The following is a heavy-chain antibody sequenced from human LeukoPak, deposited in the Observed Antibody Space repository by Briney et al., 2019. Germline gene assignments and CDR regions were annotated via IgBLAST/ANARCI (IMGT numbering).Heavy chain of an antibody. CDR1: GFTFSNHW. V-gene: IGHV3-74*03. Sequence: PGGSLRFSCAASGFTFSNHWMHWVRQAPGKGLVWVSRIDEGGSNAMYADSVEGRFSISRDNAKNTVNLQMNSLRAEDTGVYYCIRDEALWRLDYWGQGTLVTVSS. D-gene: IGHD2-21*01. CDR2: IDEGGSNA. J-gene: IGHJ4*02. CDR3: IRDEALWRLDY.